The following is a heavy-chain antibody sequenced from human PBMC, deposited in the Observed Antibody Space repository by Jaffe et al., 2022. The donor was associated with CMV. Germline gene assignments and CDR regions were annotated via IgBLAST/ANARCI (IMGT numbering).Heavy chain of an antibody. CDR1: GGSFSGYY. CDR3: ARGPELVPAATHNWFDP. CDR2: INHSGST. Sequence: QVQLQQWGAGLLKPSETLSLTCAVYGGSFSGYYWSWIRQPPGKGLEWIGEINHSGSTNYNPSLKSRVTISVDTSKNQFSLKLSSVTAADTAVYYCARGPELVPAATHNWFDPWGQGTLVTVSS. D-gene: IGHD2-2*01. J-gene: IGHJ5*02. V-gene: IGHV4-34*01.